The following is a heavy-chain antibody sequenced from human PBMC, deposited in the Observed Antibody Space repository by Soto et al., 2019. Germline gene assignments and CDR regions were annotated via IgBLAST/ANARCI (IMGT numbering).Heavy chain of an antibody. Sequence: GKEQEWVSYISSSSSTIYSSDSVKGRCTISRDNAKNSLYLQMNSLRDEETAVYYCARDSPLGFFFQAEDGIRDVRSVSAFLLNRSSDL. CDR2: ISSSSSTI. J-gene: IGHJ2*01. V-gene: IGHV3-48*02. D-gene: IGHD3-10*02. CDR3: ARDSPLGFFFQAEDGIRDVRSVSAFLLNRSSDL.